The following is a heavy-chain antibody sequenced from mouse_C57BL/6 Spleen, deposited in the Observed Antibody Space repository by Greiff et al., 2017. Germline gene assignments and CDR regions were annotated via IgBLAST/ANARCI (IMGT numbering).Heavy chain of an antibody. D-gene: IGHD1-1*01. J-gene: IGHJ2*01. CDR1: GYTFTSYW. Sequence: VQLQQPGAELVKPGASVKLSCKASGYTFTSYWMHWVKQRPGQGLEWIGMIHPNSGSTNYNEKFKSKATLTVDKSYSTAYMQLSSLTSEDAAVYYCARSGIITTVVADYWGQGTTLTVSS. CDR3: ARSGIITTVVADY. CDR2: IHPNSGST. V-gene: IGHV1-64*01.